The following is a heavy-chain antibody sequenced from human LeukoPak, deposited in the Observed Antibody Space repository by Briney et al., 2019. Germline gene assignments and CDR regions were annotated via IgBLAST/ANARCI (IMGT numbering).Heavy chain of an antibody. CDR2: VYYSGTT. J-gene: IGHJ4*02. V-gene: IGHV4-59*01. D-gene: IGHD5-24*01. CDR3: ARGRGRDGDNLTS. Sequence: PSETLSLTCTVSGGSISSYYWSWIRQPPGKGLEWIGYVYYSGTTNYNPSLKSRVTISVDTSKNQFSLKLTSVTAADTAVYYCARGRGRDGDNLTSWGQGTLVTVSS. CDR1: GGSISSYY.